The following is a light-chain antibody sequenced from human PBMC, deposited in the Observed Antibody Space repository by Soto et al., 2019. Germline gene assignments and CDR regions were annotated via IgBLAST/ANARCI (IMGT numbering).Light chain of an antibody. J-gene: IGLJ2*01. CDR3: QSYDNSLSGWV. Sequence: QSVLTQPPSVSGAPGQGVTISCTGSTSNIGSGYDVHWYQQVLGLAPKLLIYANINRPSGVPDRFSGSKSGTSASLAITGLQAEDEADYYCQSYDNSLSGWVFGGGTKLTVL. CDR1: TSNIGSGYD. V-gene: IGLV1-40*01. CDR2: ANI.